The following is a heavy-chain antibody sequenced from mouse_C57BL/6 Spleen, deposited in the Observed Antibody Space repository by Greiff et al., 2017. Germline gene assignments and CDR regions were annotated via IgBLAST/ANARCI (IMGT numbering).Heavy chain of an antibody. V-gene: IGHV5-9-1*02. CDR2: ISSGGDYI. D-gene: IGHD2-4*01. Sequence: VQLKESGEGLVKPGGSLKLSCAASGFTFSSYAMSWVRQTPEKRLEWVAYISSGGDYIYYADTVKGRFTISRDNARNTLYLQMSSLKSEDTAMYYCTRDHYDYDWFAYWGQGTLVTVSA. CDR1: GFTFSSYA. CDR3: TRDHYDYDWFAY. J-gene: IGHJ3*01.